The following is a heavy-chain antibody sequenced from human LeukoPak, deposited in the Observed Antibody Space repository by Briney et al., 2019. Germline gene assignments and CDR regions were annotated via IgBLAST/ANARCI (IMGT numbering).Heavy chain of an antibody. Sequence: GGSLRLSCAASGFTFSNYAMNWVRQAPGKGLEWVSGISGSGSSTYYADSVKGRVTISRVQSTNTVYLQMNSLRADDTAVYYCAKAHCSSTSCSRADNWGQGTLVTVSS. J-gene: IGHJ4*02. CDR2: ISGSGSST. V-gene: IGHV3-23*01. CDR3: AKAHCSSTSCSRADN. D-gene: IGHD2-2*01. CDR1: GFTFSNYA.